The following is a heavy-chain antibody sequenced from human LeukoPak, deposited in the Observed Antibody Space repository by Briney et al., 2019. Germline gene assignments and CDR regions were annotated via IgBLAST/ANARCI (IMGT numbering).Heavy chain of an antibody. CDR1: GYSFTSYW. D-gene: IGHD3-22*01. V-gene: IGHV5-51*01. Sequence: GESLKISCKGSGYSFTSYWIGWVRQMPGKGLEWMGIIYPGDSDTRYSPSLQGQVTISADKSISTAYLQWSSLKASDTAMYYCARRLTYYYDSSGYYGYWGQGTLVTVSS. CDR3: ARRLTYYYDSSGYYGY. J-gene: IGHJ4*02. CDR2: IYPGDSDT.